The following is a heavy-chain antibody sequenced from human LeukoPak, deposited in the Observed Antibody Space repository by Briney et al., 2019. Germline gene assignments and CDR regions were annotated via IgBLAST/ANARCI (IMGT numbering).Heavy chain of an antibody. CDR3: ARGGYYGSGNDFRFDP. D-gene: IGHD3-10*01. V-gene: IGHV4-59*01. Sequence: SETLSLTCTVSGGSISSYYWSWIRQSPGKGLECIGYIHYTGSTNYSPSLKSRVTISVETSKNQFSLKLKSVTAADTAVYCCARGGYYGSGNDFRFDPWGQGTLVTVSS. CDR1: GGSISSYY. J-gene: IGHJ5*02. CDR2: IHYTGST.